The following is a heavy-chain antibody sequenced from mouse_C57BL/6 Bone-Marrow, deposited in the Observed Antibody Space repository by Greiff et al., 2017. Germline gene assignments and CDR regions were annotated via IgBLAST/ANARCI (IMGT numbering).Heavy chain of an antibody. D-gene: IGHD2-10*02. CDR3: ASGYGNWGFAY. V-gene: IGHV1-4*01. Sequence: QVQLQQSGAELARPGASVKMSCKASGYTFTSYTMHWVKQRPGQGLEWIGYINPSSGYTKYNQKFKDKATLTADKSSSTAYMQLSSLTSEDSAVYYSASGYGNWGFAYWGQGTLVTVSA. CDR1: GYTFTSYT. J-gene: IGHJ3*01. CDR2: INPSSGYT.